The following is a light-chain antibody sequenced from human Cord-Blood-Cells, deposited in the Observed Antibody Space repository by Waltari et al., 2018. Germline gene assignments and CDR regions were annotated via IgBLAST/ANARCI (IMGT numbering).Light chain of an antibody. J-gene: IGKJ5*01. CDR2: AAS. Sequence: DIQMTQSPSSLSASVGDRVTVTCRASQSISSYLNWYQQKPGKAPKLLIYAASSLQSGVPSRVSGSGSGTDFTLTSSSLQPEDFATYYCQQSYSTPTFGQGTRLEIK. V-gene: IGKV1-39*01. CDR3: QQSYSTPT. CDR1: QSISSY.